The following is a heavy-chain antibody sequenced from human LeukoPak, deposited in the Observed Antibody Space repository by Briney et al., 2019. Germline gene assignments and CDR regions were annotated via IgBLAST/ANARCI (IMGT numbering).Heavy chain of an antibody. Sequence: GGSLRLSCAASGFXFSFYWMHWVRQAPGRGLVWVSRINSDETSTNYADSVRGRFTISRDNAKNTLYLQMNSLRAEDTAVYYCARGGNYVGFDYWGQGTLVTVSS. J-gene: IGHJ4*02. CDR1: GFXFSFYW. D-gene: IGHD4-23*01. CDR2: INSDETST. CDR3: ARGGNYVGFDY. V-gene: IGHV3-74*01.